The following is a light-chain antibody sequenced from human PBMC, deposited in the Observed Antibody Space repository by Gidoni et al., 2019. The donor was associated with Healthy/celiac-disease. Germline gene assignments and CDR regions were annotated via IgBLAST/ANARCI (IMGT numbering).Light chain of an antibody. CDR2: GAS. Sequence: TVMTQSLATLSVSPGERATLSCRASQSVSSNLAWYQQKPGQAPRLLIYGASTRATGIPARFSGSGSGTEFTLTISSLQSEDFAVYYCQQYNNWPPKTFXQXTKVEIK. CDR3: QQYNNWPPKT. V-gene: IGKV3-15*01. CDR1: QSVSSN. J-gene: IGKJ1*01.